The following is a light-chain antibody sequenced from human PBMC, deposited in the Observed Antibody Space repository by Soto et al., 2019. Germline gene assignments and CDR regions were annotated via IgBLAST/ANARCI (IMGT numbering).Light chain of an antibody. CDR3: QQYDGLPT. J-gene: IGKJ5*01. Sequence: DIQMTQSPSSLSASVGDRVTITCQASQYISNYLNWYQQKQGKAPKVMSYDASNVGTGVPSRFSGSGSGTDFTFSISSLQPEDVATYYCQQYDGLPTFGQGTRLEIK. V-gene: IGKV1-33*01. CDR2: DAS. CDR1: QYISNY.